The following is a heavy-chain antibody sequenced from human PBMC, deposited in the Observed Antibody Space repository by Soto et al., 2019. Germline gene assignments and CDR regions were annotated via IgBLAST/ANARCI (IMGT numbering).Heavy chain of an antibody. CDR1: GYSLNNYW. CDR3: AKDLDYGGNSDWFAP. CDR2: IYPGDSNT. Sequence: GESLKISCKGSGYSLNNYWIAWVRQMPGKGLEWMGIIYPGDSNTRYSPSFQGQVIISADKSITTAYLQWSSLKASDTAMYYCAKDLDYGGNSDWFAPWGQGTLVTVSS. J-gene: IGHJ5*02. V-gene: IGHV5-51*01. D-gene: IGHD4-17*01.